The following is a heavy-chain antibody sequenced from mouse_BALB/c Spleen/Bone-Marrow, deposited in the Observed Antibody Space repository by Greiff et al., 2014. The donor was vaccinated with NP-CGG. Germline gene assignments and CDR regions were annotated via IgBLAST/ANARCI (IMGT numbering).Heavy chain of an antibody. CDR2: IDPANGNT. V-gene: IGHV14-3*02. CDR1: GFNIKDTY. J-gene: IGHJ4*01. Sequence: DVQLQESGAELVKPGASVKLSCTASGFNIKDTYMHWVKQRPEQGLEWIGRIDPANGNTKYDPKFQGKATITADTSSNTAYLQLSSLTSEDTAVYYCARWLLSYYAMDYWGQGTSVTVSS. D-gene: IGHD2-3*01. CDR3: ARWLLSYYAMDY.